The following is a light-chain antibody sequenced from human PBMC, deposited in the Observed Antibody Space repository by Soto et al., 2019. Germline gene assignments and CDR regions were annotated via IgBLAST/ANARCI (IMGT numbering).Light chain of an antibody. Sequence: EIVLTQSPATLSLSPGEGASLSCRASQYVSSFLAWYQQKAGQAPRLLIYGASTRATGIPARFSGSGSGTEFTLTISSLQSEDFAVYYCQQYNNWPRTFGQGTKVDI. V-gene: IGKV3-15*01. J-gene: IGKJ1*01. CDR2: GAS. CDR3: QQYNNWPRT. CDR1: QYVSSF.